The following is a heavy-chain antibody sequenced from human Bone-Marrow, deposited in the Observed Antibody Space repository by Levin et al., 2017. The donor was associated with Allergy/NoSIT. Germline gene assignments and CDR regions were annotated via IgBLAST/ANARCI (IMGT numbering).Heavy chain of an antibody. Sequence: SETLSLTCAVSGGSVSSGGYSWTWIRQPPGTGLEWIAYIYHGGSTHYNPSLKSRVTISVDTTKNQFSLRLSSVTAADTAVYYCARLSAVGTGLFDYWGQGTLITVSS. CDR2: IYHGGST. V-gene: IGHV4-30-2*01. J-gene: IGHJ4*02. CDR1: GGSVSSGGYS. D-gene: IGHD6-13*01. CDR3: ARLSAVGTGLFDY.